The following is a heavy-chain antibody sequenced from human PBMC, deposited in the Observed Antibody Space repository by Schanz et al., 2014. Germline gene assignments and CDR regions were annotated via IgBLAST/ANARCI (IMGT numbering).Heavy chain of an antibody. J-gene: IGHJ5*02. CDR2: ISGSSRTI. CDR1: GFGFSSYS. CDR3: TRDVRLDRRGNWFDP. V-gene: IGHV3-48*01. D-gene: IGHD1-1*01. Sequence: EVQLLESGGGLIQPGGSLRLSCAASGFGFSSYSMNWVRQAPGKGLEWVSYISGSSRTIYYADSMKGRFTVSRDNAENALYLQMNSLRAEDTAVYYCTRDVRLDRRGNWFDPWGQGTLVTVSS.